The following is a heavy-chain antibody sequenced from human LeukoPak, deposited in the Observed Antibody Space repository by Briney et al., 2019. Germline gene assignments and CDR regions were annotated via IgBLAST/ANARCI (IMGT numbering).Heavy chain of an antibody. V-gene: IGHV3-23*01. D-gene: IGHD6-19*01. CDR3: AKGIYSSGWSYFDY. CDR1: GFTFSNSA. Sequence: GGSLRLSCAASGFTFSNSAMSWVRQAPGKGLEWVSTLSGSGITTYYADSVKGRFTISRDNSKNTLYLQMNSLRAEDTAVYYCAKGIYSSGWSYFDYWGHGTLVNVSS. J-gene: IGHJ4*01. CDR2: LSGSGITT.